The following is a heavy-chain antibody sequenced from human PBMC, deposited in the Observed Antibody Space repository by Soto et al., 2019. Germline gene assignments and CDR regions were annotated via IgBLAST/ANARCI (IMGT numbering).Heavy chain of an antibody. CDR1: GYTFTSYA. V-gene: IGHV1-3*01. D-gene: IGHD5-18*01. CDR3: ARDLGLQLWSFDY. Sequence: ASVKVSCKASGYTFTSYAMHWVRQAPGQRLEWMGWINAGNGNTKYSQKFQGRVTITRDTSASTAYMELSSLRSEDTAVYYCARDLGLQLWSFDYWGQGTLVTVSS. J-gene: IGHJ4*02. CDR2: INAGNGNT.